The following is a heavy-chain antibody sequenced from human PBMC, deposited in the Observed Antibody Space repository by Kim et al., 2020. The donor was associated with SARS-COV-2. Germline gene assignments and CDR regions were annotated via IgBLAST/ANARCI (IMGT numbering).Heavy chain of an antibody. D-gene: IGHD2-15*01. V-gene: IGHV1-18*04. CDR1: GYTFTSYG. CDR3: ARDSEEDTGSQGIDY. Sequence: ASVKVSCKASGYTFTSYGISWVRQAPGQGLEWMGWISAYNGNTNYAQKLQGRVTMTTDTSTSTAYMELRSLRSDDTAVYYCARDSEEDTGSQGIDYWGQGTLVTVSS. J-gene: IGHJ4*02. CDR2: ISAYNGNT.